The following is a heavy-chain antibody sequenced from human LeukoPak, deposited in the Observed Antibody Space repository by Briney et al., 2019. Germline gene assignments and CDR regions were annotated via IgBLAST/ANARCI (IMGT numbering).Heavy chain of an antibody. V-gene: IGHV1-8*01. Sequence: ASVKVSCKASGYTFTSYDINWVRQATGQGLEWMGWMNPNSGNTGYAQKFQGRVTMTRNTSISTAYMELSSLRSEDTAVYYCARGDCSSSWSVYYYYYYGMDVWGQGTTVTVSS. J-gene: IGHJ6*02. D-gene: IGHD6-13*01. CDR2: MNPNSGNT. CDR3: ARGDCSSSWSVYYYYYYGMDV. CDR1: GYTFTSYD.